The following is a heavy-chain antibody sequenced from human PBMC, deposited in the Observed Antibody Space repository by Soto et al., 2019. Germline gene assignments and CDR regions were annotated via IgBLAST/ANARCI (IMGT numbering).Heavy chain of an antibody. Sequence: PGGSLRLSCAASGFTFISYAMSWGRQAPGKGLEWVSAISGSGGSTYYADSVKGRFTISRDNSKNTLYLQMNGLRAEDTAVYYCAKVNSYSSGYYYNPYFDYWGQGTLVTVSS. J-gene: IGHJ4*02. D-gene: IGHD3-22*01. CDR1: GFTFISYA. V-gene: IGHV3-23*01. CDR3: AKVNSYSSGYYYNPYFDY. CDR2: ISGSGGST.